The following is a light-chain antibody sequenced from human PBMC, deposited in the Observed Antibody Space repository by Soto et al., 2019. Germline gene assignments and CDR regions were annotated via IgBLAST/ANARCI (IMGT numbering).Light chain of an antibody. CDR3: SSYTTSSTVV. Sequence: QSALTQPASVSGSLGQSITISCTGTGSDIAGYNYISWYQQLPGKAPKLMIYEVTSRPSGVSNRFSGSKSGNTASLTISGLQPEDEADYYCSSYTTSSTVVFGTGTKVTVL. J-gene: IGLJ1*01. CDR1: GSDIAGYNY. V-gene: IGLV2-14*03. CDR2: EVT.